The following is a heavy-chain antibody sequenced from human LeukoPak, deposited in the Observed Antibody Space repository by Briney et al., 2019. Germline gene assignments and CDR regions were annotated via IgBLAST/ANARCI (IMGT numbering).Heavy chain of an antibody. CDR2: IIPIFGTA. CDR3: AREFAAAGRLFDC. V-gene: IGHV1-69*01. CDR1: GYTFTSYG. Sequence: SLKVSCKAAGYTFTSYGISWVRQAPGQGLEWMGGIIPIFGTASYAQKFQGRVTITADESTSTAYMELSSLRSEDTAVYYCAREFAAAGRLFDCWGQGTLVTVSS. J-gene: IGHJ4*02. D-gene: IGHD6-13*01.